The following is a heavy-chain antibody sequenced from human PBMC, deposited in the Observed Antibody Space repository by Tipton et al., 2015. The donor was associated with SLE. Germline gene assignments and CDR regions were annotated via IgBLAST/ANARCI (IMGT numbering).Heavy chain of an antibody. Sequence: SLRLSCAASGSTFSTYWMYWVRQTPGKGLEWVSRITTDGRSTSYADSVKGRFTISRDNAQNTVYLQMNSLRAEDMGVYYCAKECINYFYYYMDVWGKGTTVTVSS. CDR1: GSTFSTYW. V-gene: IGHV3-74*01. J-gene: IGHJ6*03. CDR3: AKECINYFYYYMDV. D-gene: IGHD2-8*01. CDR2: ITTDGRST.